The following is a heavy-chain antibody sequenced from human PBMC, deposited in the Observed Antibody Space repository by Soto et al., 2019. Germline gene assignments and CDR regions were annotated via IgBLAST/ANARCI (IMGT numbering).Heavy chain of an antibody. Sequence: GGSLRLSCAASGFTFSSYSMNWVRQAPGKGLEWVSAISGSGGSTYYADSVKGRFTISRDNSKNTLYLQMNSLRAEDTAVYYCANARPSSWMFDPWGQGTLVTVSS. CDR3: ANARPSSWMFDP. CDR1: GFTFSSYS. V-gene: IGHV3-23*01. D-gene: IGHD6-13*01. CDR2: ISGSGGST. J-gene: IGHJ5*02.